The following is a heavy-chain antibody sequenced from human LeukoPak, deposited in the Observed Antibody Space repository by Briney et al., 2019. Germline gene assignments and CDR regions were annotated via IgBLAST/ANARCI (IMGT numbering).Heavy chain of an antibody. J-gene: IGHJ4*02. CDR3: ARDSRGYSYGYRGGYYFDY. Sequence: SETLSLTCIVSGYSISSGYYWGWIRQPPGKGLEWIGSIYHSGSTYYNPSLKSRVTISVDTSKNQFSLKLSSVTAADTAVYYCARDSRGYSYGYRGGYYFDYWGQGTLVTVSS. CDR2: IYHSGST. D-gene: IGHD5-18*01. CDR1: GYSISSGYY. V-gene: IGHV4-38-2*02.